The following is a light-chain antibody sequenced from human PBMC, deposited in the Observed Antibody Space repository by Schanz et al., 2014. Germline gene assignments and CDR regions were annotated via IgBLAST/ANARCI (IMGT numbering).Light chain of an antibody. CDR2: DVS. CDR3: HSYAGHYAWV. Sequence: QSALTQPASVSGSPGQSITISCTGTSSDVGGYNYVSWYQQHPGKAPKLMIYDVSNRPSGVSNRFSGSKSGNTASLTISGLQAEDEAQYYCHSYAGHYAWVFGGGTKLTVL. J-gene: IGLJ3*02. V-gene: IGLV2-14*01. CDR1: SSDVGGYNY.